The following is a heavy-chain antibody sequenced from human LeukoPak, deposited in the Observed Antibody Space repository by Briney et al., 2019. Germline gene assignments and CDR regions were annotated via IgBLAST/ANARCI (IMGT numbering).Heavy chain of an antibody. J-gene: IGHJ5*02. CDR2: ISAYNGNT. CDR1: GYTFTSYG. CDR3: ARDGVGYSSSRFRRRGPNWFDP. V-gene: IGHV1-18*01. Sequence: ASVKVSCKASGYTFTSYGISWVRQAPGQGLEWMGWISAYNGNTNYAQKLQGRVTMTTDTSTSTAYMELRSLRSDDTAVYYCARDGVGYSSSRFRRRGPNWFDPWGQGTLVTVSS. D-gene: IGHD6-13*01.